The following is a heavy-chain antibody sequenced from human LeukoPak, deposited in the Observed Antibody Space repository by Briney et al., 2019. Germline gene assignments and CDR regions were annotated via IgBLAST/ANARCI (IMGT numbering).Heavy chain of an antibody. CDR1: GDSVSSTTIT. J-gene: IGHJ5*02. CDR3: ARGRSPNWFDL. V-gene: IGHV6-1*01. CDR2: TYYRSTWNH. Sequence: SQILSLTCVISGDSVSSTTITWNWIRQSPTRCLEWLSRTYYRSTWNHDFAVSVKSRITVNPDTSRNQLSLQLNSVTPEDAAVYYCARGRSPNWFDLWGPGTLVTVSS.